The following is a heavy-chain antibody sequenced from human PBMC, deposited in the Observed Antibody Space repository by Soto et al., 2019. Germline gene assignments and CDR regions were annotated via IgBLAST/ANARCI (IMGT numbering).Heavy chain of an antibody. J-gene: IGHJ4*02. CDR1: GFTFSSYG. CDR3: AKDRVSGPFDY. V-gene: IGHV3-30*18. D-gene: IGHD3-10*01. Sequence: GSLRLSCAASGFTFSSYGMHWVRQAPGKGLEWVAVISYDGSNKYYADSVKGRFTISRDNSKNTLYLQMNSLRAEDTAVYYCAKDRVSGPFDYWGQGTLVTVSS. CDR2: ISYDGSNK.